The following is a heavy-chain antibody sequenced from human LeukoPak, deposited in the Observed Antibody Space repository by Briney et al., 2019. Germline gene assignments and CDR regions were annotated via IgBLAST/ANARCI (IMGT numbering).Heavy chain of an antibody. CDR1: GFTLRSSA. CDR3: AKELYGNPSGY. J-gene: IGHJ4*02. V-gene: IGHV3-23*01. CDR2: ISGDGGTI. Sequence: TGGSLRLSCAASGFTLRSSAMGWVRQAPGKGLEWVSAISGDGGTISYAASVRGRFTISRDNAKNTLFLQMSSLRAGDTALYYCAKELYGNPSGYWGQGTRVTVSS. D-gene: IGHD2-8*01.